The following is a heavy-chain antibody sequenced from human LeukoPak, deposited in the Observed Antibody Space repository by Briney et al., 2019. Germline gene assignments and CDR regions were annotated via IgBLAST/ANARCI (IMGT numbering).Heavy chain of an antibody. J-gene: IGHJ4*02. CDR3: ARLTPPTGYFDY. D-gene: IGHD4-17*01. Sequence: PSETLSLTCTVSGGSISSSSYYWGWIRQPPGKGLEWIGSIYYGGITYYNPSLQSRVTISVDTSKNQFSLKLSSVTAADTAVYYCARLTPPTGYFDYWGQGTLVTVSS. CDR2: IYYGGIT. CDR1: GGSISSSSYY. V-gene: IGHV4-39*01.